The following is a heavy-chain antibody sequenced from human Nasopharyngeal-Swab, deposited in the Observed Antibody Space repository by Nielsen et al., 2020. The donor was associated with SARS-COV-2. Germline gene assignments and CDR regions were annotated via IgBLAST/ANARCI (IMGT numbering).Heavy chain of an antibody. D-gene: IGHD4-17*01. V-gene: IGHV6-1*01. CDR1: GDSVSSSSAA. J-gene: IGHJ6*03. Sequence: SPTLSLPCAISGDSVSSSSAAWNWIRQSPSRGLEWLGRTYYRSKWYNDYAVSVKSRITINPDTSKNQFSLHLNSVTTEDTAVYYCARARGAYGDYYYYYYKDVWGKGTTVTVSS. CDR3: ARARGAYGDYYYYYYKDV. CDR2: TYYRSKWYN.